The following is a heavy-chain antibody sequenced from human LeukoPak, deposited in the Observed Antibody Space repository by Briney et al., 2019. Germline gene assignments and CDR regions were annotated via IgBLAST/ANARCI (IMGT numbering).Heavy chain of an antibody. J-gene: IGHJ3*02. CDR1: GFTFNTYA. CDR2: ISGSGHKT. Sequence: GGSLRLSCAASGFTFNTYAMTWVRQAPGKGLDWVSAISGSGHKTFYADSVKGRSTISRDNSKNTLYLQMNSLRAEDTAVYYCAKDRGSGSQTDSDAFDIWGQGTMVTVSS. D-gene: IGHD1-26*01. CDR3: AKDRGSGSQTDSDAFDI. V-gene: IGHV3-23*01.